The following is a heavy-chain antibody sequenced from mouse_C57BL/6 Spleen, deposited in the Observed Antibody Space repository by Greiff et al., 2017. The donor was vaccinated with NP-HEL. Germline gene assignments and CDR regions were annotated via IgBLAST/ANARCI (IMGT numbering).Heavy chain of an antibody. D-gene: IGHD2-5*01. CDR3: ARDSNSSFAY. V-gene: IGHV5-4*03. CDR2: ISDGGSYT. CDR1: GFTFSSYA. Sequence: EVKLVESGGGLVKPGGSLKLSCAASGFTFSSYALSWVRQTPEKRLEWVATISDGGSYTYYPDNVKGRFTISRDNAKNNLYLQMSHLKSEDTAMYYCARDSNSSFAYWGQGTLVTVSA. J-gene: IGHJ3*01.